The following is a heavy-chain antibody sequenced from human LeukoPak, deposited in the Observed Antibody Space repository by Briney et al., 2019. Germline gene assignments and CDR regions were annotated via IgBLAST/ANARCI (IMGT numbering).Heavy chain of an antibody. CDR3: ARVGSGGAWFDF. V-gene: IGHV4-61*05. CDR2: VYATGTT. Sequence: SETLSLTCTVSGGSISSSSYYWGWIRQPPGKGLEWIAYVYATGTTNYNPSLKTRATISIDTSKNQLSLTLTSLTATDTAVHYCARVGSGGAWFDFWGQGALVSISS. J-gene: IGHJ4*02. CDR1: GGSISSSSYY. D-gene: IGHD6-19*01.